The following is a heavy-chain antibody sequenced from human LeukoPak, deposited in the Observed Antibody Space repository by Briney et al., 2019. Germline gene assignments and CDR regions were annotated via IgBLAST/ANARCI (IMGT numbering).Heavy chain of an antibody. CDR1: AYTFTVYY. CDR3: ARENNSGWYRKAAFDY. V-gene: IGHV1-2*02. CDR2: INPNGGGT. J-gene: IGHJ4*02. Sequence: ASVKVSCKASAYTFTVYYMHWVRHAPAQGLEWMGWINPNGGGTNYAQNFQGRVTLTRDTSISTAYMEVSRLESDDTAVYYCARENNSGWYRKAAFDYWGQGTLVTVTS. D-gene: IGHD6-19*01.